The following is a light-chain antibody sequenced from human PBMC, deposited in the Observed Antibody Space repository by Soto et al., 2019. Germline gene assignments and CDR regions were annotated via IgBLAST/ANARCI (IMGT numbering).Light chain of an antibody. CDR1: QSVSSSY. Sequence: EIVLTQSPGTLSLSPGERATLSCRASQSVSSSYLAWYQQKPGQAPRLLIYGASSRATGIPDRFSGSGSGTDFTLTISRLEPEDFAVYYCQQYGSSPGMFGQGTKVELK. CDR2: GAS. V-gene: IGKV3-20*01. CDR3: QQYGSSPGM. J-gene: IGKJ1*01.